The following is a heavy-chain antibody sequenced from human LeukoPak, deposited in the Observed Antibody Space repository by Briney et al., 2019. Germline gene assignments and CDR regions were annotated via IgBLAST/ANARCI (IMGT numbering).Heavy chain of an antibody. CDR2: IHNDGST. D-gene: IGHD3-3*02. CDR3: AALARDY. CDR1: GFIVSSNY. J-gene: IGHJ4*02. Sequence: GGSLRLXCAASGFIVSSNYMTWVRQAPGKGLEWVSVIHNDGSTYYADSVKGRFTISRDNSKNTLYFQMNSLTVEDTAVYYCAALARDYWGQGTLVTVSS. V-gene: IGHV3-53*01.